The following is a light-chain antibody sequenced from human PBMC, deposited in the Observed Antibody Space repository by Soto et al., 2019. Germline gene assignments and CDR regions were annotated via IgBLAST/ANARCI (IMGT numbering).Light chain of an antibody. CDR2: GAS. Sequence: EIVMTQSPATLSVPPGDRATLSCRASESVRSNLAWYQQKPGQAPRLLIHGASIRAADIPDGFSGSGSGTEFTLTISTLQSEDFAVYYCQQYYDWPTITFGQGTRLE. CDR3: QQYYDWPTIT. CDR1: ESVRSN. J-gene: IGKJ5*01. V-gene: IGKV3-15*01.